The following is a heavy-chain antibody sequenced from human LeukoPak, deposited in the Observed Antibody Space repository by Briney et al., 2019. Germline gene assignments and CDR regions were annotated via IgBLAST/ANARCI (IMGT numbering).Heavy chain of an antibody. CDR2: ISSSGNTI. Sequence: GGSLRLSCAASGFTFSDYYMSWIRQAPGKGLDWVSYISSSGNTIYYADSVKGRFTISRDNAKNSLYLQMDSLRAEDTAVYYCAKGTRAAAMGAFDIWGQGTMVTVSS. CDR1: GFTFSDYY. J-gene: IGHJ3*02. CDR3: AKGTRAAAMGAFDI. V-gene: IGHV3-11*04. D-gene: IGHD2-2*01.